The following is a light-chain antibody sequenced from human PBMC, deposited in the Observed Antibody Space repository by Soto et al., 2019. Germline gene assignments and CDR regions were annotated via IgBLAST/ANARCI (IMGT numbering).Light chain of an antibody. J-gene: IGKJ5*01. CDR3: QQYAGPPTT. V-gene: IGKV3-20*01. CDR2: GAP. Sequence: EIVLTQSPGTLSLSPGDRATLSCRASQTVSNNYLAWCQQKPGQAPRVIMYGAPRRATGIPDRFSGGGSGTDFTLTISRLEPEDFAVYFCQQYAGPPTTFGQGTRLEIK. CDR1: QTVSNNY.